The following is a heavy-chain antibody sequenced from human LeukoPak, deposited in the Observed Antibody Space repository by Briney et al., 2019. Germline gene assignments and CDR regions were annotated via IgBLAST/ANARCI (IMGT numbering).Heavy chain of an antibody. Sequence: SETLSLTCTVSGGSISSNSYYWDWIRQPPGKGLEWIGAIYYSGNTNYNPSLKSRVTISVDTSKNQFSLKLSSVTAADTAVYYCARHRIPAALASAFDYWGQGTLVTVSS. J-gene: IGHJ4*02. CDR2: IYYSGNT. CDR3: ARHRIPAALASAFDY. D-gene: IGHD2-2*01. V-gene: IGHV4-39*01. CDR1: GGSISSNSYY.